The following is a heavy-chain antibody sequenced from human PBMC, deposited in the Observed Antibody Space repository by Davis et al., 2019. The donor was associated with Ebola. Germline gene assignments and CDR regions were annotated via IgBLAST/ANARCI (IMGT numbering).Heavy chain of an antibody. D-gene: IGHD4-17*01. CDR1: GFTFSSYD. Sequence: PGGSLRLSCAASGFTFSSYDMHWVRQATGKGLEWVSAIGTAGDTYYPDSVKGRFTISRDNSKNTLYLQMNSLRAEDTAVYYCARVHGDDGYYGMDVWGQGTTVTVSS. CDR2: IGTAGDT. V-gene: IGHV3-13*01. CDR3: ARVHGDDGYYGMDV. J-gene: IGHJ6*02.